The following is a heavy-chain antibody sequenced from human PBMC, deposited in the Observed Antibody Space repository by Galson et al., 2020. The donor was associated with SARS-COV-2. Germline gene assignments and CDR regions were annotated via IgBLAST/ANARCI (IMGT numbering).Heavy chain of an antibody. Sequence: QAGGSLRLSCAASGFTLSSYNMNWVRKAPGKGREGVSLITSSSTTYYADSVKGRFTISRDNAKNSLYLQMSGLRDDDTALYYCSRGLSSSWPFSDFWGQGALVTVSS. J-gene: IGHJ4*02. D-gene: IGHD6-13*01. V-gene: IGHV3-48*02. CDR2: ITSSSTT. CDR3: SRGLSSSWPFSDF. CDR1: GFTLSSYN.